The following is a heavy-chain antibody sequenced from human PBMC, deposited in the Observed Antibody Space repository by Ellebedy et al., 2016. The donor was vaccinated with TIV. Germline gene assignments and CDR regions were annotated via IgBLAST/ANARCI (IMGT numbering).Heavy chain of an antibody. CDR3: AKYYDSSVSYYFDY. Sequence: AASVKVSCKGSGYSFSTYGISWVRQAPGQGLEWMGWISDFNGITKYAQKFRGRVSLTTDRSTSTGYMELRSLRSDDTAVYYCAKYYDSSVSYYFDYWGQGTLVTVSS. CDR1: GYSFSTYG. D-gene: IGHD3-22*01. J-gene: IGHJ4*02. V-gene: IGHV1-18*01. CDR2: ISDFNGIT.